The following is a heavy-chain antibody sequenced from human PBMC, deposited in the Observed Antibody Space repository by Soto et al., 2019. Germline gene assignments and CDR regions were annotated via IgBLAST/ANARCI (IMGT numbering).Heavy chain of an antibody. CDR3: ARQVVAYCSGGSCYSPSRHWFDP. D-gene: IGHD2-15*01. CDR2: IYYSGST. Sequence: QLQLQESGPGLVKPSETLSLTCTVSGGSISSSSYYWGWIRQPPGKGLEWIGSIYYSGSTYHNPSLKSRVTISVDTSKNQFSLKLSSVTAADTAVYYCARQVVAYCSGGSCYSPSRHWFDPWGQGTMVTVSS. J-gene: IGHJ5*02. V-gene: IGHV4-39*01. CDR1: GGSISSSSYY.